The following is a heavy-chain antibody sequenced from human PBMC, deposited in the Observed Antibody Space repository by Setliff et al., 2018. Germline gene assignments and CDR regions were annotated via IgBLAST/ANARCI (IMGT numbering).Heavy chain of an antibody. Sequence: LRLSCAASGFTFSDYYMSWIRQAPGKGLEWVSYIKQGGSEEHYVDSVKGRFTISRDNAKNSLYLQMNSLRAEDTAVYYCARVGMGQFDYWGQGTLVTVSS. J-gene: IGHJ4*02. CDR1: GFTFSDYY. D-gene: IGHD6-13*01. CDR2: IKQGGSEE. CDR3: ARVGMGQFDY. V-gene: IGHV3-7*01.